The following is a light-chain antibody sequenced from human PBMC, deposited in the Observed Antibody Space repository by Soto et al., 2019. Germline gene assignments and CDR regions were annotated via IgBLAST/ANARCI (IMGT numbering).Light chain of an antibody. CDR1: QSVSSY. CDR3: QQRSNWPLT. J-gene: IGKJ4*01. V-gene: IGKV3-11*01. CDR2: DAS. Sequence: EIVLTQSPATLSLSPGERATLSCRASQSVSSYLAWYQQNPGQAPRLLIYDASNRATGIPARFSGSGSGTDFTLPISSLEPEDFAVYSCQQRSNWPLTFGGGTKVEIK.